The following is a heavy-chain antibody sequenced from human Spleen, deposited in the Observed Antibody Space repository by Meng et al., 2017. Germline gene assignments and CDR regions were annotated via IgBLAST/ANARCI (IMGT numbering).Heavy chain of an antibody. D-gene: IGHD2-15*01. CDR3: ARDQWFRGYCSGGSCYAPLDP. J-gene: IGHJ5*02. V-gene: IGHV7-4-1*02. CDR2: INPDTGNP. Sequence: ASVKVSCKASGYTFTRYTLNWLRQAPGQGLEWMGWINPDTGNPTYAQCFTGRFVFSLDTSGSTAYLQISSLKAEDTAVYYCARDQWFRGYCSGGSCYAPLDPWGQGTLVTVSS. CDR1: GYTFTRYT.